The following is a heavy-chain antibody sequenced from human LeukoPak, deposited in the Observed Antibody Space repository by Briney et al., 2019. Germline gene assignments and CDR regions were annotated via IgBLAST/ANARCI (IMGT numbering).Heavy chain of an antibody. CDR3: ARRAVLMVYTTHPTTFDY. D-gene: IGHD2-8*01. CDR1: GYSISSGYY. Sequence: PSETLSLTCAVSGYSISSGYYWGWIRQPPGKGLEWIGSIYHSGSTYYNSSLKSRVTISVDTSKNQFSLKLSSVTAADTAVYCCARRAVLMVYTTHPTTFDYWGQGTLVTVSS. J-gene: IGHJ4*02. CDR2: IYHSGST. V-gene: IGHV4-38-2*01.